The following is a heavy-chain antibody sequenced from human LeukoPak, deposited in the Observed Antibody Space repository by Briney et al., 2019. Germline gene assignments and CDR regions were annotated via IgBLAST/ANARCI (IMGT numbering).Heavy chain of an antibody. V-gene: IGHV1-2*02. Sequence: GASVKVSCKASGYTFTGYYMHWVRQAPGQGLEWMGWINPNSGGTNYAQKFQGRVSMTRDMSTSTVYMELSSLTSEDTAVYYCARDVSYGDYETGGYMDVWGKGTTVTVSS. D-gene: IGHD4-17*01. CDR2: INPNSGGT. CDR3: ARDVSYGDYETGGYMDV. J-gene: IGHJ6*03. CDR1: GYTFTGYY.